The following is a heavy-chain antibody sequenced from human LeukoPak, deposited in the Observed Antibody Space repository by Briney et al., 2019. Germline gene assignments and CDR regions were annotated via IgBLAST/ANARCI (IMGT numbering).Heavy chain of an antibody. J-gene: IGHJ5*02. D-gene: IGHD6-19*01. V-gene: IGHV4-34*01. CDR2: INHSGSH. CDR3: ARGPRIAVAGRRSWFDP. CDR1: GGSFSCYY. Sequence: WETLSLTCAVYGGSFSCYYWSWIRQPPGKGLEWIGEINHSGSHNYNPSLKSRVTISVDTSKNQFSLKLSSVTAADTAVYYCARGPRIAVAGRRSWFDPWGQGTLVTVSS.